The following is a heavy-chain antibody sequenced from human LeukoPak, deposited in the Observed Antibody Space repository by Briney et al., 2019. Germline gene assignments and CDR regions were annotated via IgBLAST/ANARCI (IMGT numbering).Heavy chain of an antibody. D-gene: IGHD2-21*02. J-gene: IGHJ4*02. CDR2: IYSGGST. CDR3: ARFRTWGDKAFDY. V-gene: IGHV3-53*01. CDR1: GFTVSSNY. Sequence: PGGSLRLSCAASGFTVSSNYMSWVRQAPGKGLEWVSVIYSGGSTYYADSVKGRFTISRGSAKNSLYLQMNSLRAEDTAVYYCARFRTWGDKAFDYWGQGTLVTVSS.